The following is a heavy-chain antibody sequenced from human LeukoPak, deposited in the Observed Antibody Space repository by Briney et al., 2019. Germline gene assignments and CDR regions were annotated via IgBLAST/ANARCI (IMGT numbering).Heavy chain of an antibody. Sequence: SETLSLTCAVYGGSFSGYYWSWIRQPPGKGLEWIGEINHSGSTNYNPSLKSRVTISVDTSKNQFSLKLSSVTAADTAVYYCARAHADFWSGPSWYYYGMDVWGQGTTVTVSS. J-gene: IGHJ6*02. CDR3: ARAHADFWSGPSWYYYGMDV. CDR1: GGSFSGYY. V-gene: IGHV4-34*01. CDR2: INHSGST. D-gene: IGHD3-3*01.